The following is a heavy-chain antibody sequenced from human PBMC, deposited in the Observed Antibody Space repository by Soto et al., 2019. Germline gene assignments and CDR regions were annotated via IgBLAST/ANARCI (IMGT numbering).Heavy chain of an antibody. J-gene: IGHJ4*02. D-gene: IGHD1-20*01. CDR2: ISGSGGST. V-gene: IGHV3-23*01. Sequence: LRLSCAASGFTFSSYAMSWVRQAPGKGLEWVSAISGSGGSTYYADSVKGRFTISRDNSKNTLYLQMNSLRAEDTAVYYCAKDPNNWDPGPLDYWGQGTLVTVSS. CDR3: AKDPNNWDPGPLDY. CDR1: GFTFSSYA.